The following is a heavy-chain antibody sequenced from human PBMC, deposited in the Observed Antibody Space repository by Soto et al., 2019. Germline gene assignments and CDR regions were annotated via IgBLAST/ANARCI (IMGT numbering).Heavy chain of an antibody. CDR3: ARRNGRYCSGGSCYDFDY. V-gene: IGHV4-39*01. Sequence: SETLSLTCTVSGGSISSSSYYWGWIRQPPGKGLEWIGSIYYSGSTYYNPSLKSRVTISVDTSKNQFSLKLSSVTAADTAVYYCARRNGRYCSGGSCYDFDYWGQGTLVTVSS. J-gene: IGHJ4*02. D-gene: IGHD2-15*01. CDR2: IYYSGST. CDR1: GGSISSSSYY.